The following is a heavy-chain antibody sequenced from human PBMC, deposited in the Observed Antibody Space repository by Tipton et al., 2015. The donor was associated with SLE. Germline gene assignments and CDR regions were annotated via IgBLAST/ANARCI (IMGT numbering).Heavy chain of an antibody. Sequence: TLSLTCAVYGGSFSGYYWGWIRQPPGKGLEWIGEINHSGSTNYNPSLKSRLTISVDTSKNQFSLKLSSVTAADTAVYYCAREQQLVLDYWGQGTLVTVSS. J-gene: IGHJ4*02. CDR1: GGSFSGYY. CDR3: AREQQLVLDY. CDR2: INHSGST. D-gene: IGHD6-13*01. V-gene: IGHV4-34*01.